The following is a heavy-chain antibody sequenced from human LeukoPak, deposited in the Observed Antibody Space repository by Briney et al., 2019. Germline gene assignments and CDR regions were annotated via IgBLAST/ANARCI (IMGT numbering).Heavy chain of an antibody. CDR2: INHSGST. Sequence: LETLSLTCAVYGGSFSGYYWSWIRQPPGKGLEWIGEINHSGSTNYNPSLKSRVTISVDTSKNQFSLKLSSVTAADTAVYYCARGKAAKAARPLFDYWGQGTLVTVSS. CDR1: GGSFSGYY. CDR3: ARGKAAKAARPLFDY. D-gene: IGHD6-6*01. J-gene: IGHJ4*02. V-gene: IGHV4-34*01.